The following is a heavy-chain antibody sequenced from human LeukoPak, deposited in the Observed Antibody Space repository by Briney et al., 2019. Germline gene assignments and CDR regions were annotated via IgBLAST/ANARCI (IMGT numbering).Heavy chain of an antibody. V-gene: IGHV4-39*01. CDR1: GGSISSSSYY. CDR3: ARVVGGLFDY. Sequence: SETLSLTCTASGGSISSSSYYWGWIRQPPGKGLEWIGSIYYSGSTYYNPSLKSRVTISVDTSKNQFSLKLSSVTAADTAVYYCARVVGGLFDYWGQGTLVTVSS. D-gene: IGHD2-15*01. J-gene: IGHJ4*02. CDR2: IYYSGST.